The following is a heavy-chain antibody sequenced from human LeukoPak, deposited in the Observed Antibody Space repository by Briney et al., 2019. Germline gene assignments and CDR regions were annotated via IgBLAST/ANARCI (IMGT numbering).Heavy chain of an antibody. J-gene: IGHJ5*02. Sequence: GGSLRLSCAASGFTFSSYWMHWVRQAPGKGLVWVSRINSEGGSTTYADSVKGRFTISRDNAKNTLYLQMNSLRAEDTAVYYCASAPFIAANADNWFDPWGQGTLVTVSS. V-gene: IGHV3-74*01. CDR3: ASAPFIAANADNWFDP. CDR2: INSEGGST. D-gene: IGHD6-13*01. CDR1: GFTFSSYW.